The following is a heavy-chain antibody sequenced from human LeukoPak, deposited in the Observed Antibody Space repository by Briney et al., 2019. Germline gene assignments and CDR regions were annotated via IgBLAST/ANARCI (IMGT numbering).Heavy chain of an antibody. J-gene: IGHJ4*02. V-gene: IGHV3-23*01. CDR1: GFTFSSYA. D-gene: IGHD3-10*01. Sequence: PGGSLRLSCAASGFTFSSYAMTWVRQAPGKGLEWVSSISGSGGNTYYADSVKGRFTIFRDNSKNTLYLQMSSLRAEDTAVYYCAKMKGITMVRGTFDYWGQGTLVTVSS. CDR2: ISGSGGNT. CDR3: AKMKGITMVRGTFDY.